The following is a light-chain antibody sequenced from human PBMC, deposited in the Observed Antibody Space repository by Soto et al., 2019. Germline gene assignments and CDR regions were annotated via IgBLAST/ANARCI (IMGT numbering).Light chain of an antibody. Sequence: QSVLTQPPSVSAAPGQKVTIACSGSAANIRDNYVSWYQQVPGTAPKLLIYYNVKRLPGIPDRFSGSKSGTSATLAIAGLQTGDDADYYCGTWDSSLDAWVFGGGTKLTVL. V-gene: IGLV1-51*01. CDR3: GTWDSSLDAWV. CDR2: YNV. CDR1: AANIRDNY. J-gene: IGLJ3*02.